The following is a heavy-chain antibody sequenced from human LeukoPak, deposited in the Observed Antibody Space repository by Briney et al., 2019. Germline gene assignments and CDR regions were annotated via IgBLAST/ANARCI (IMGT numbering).Heavy chain of an antibody. CDR1: GFTVSSNY. J-gene: IGHJ4*02. V-gene: IGHV3-53*01. CDR3: AKSVWFGELFYFDY. CDR2: IYSGGST. Sequence: PGGSLRLSCAASGFTVSSNYMSWVRQAPGKGLEWVSVIYSGGSTYYADSVKGRFTISRDNSKNTLYLQMNSLRAEDTAVYYCAKSVWFGELFYFDYWGQGTLVTVSS. D-gene: IGHD3-10*01.